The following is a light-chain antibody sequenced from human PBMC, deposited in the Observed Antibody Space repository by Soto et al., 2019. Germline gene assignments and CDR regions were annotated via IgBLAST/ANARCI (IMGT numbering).Light chain of an antibody. V-gene: IGKV3-11*01. CDR2: DAS. CDR1: QSVNSY. CDR3: QQRSNWPPIT. J-gene: IGKJ5*01. Sequence: IVLTQCPGTLSLSKQKRATLSCRASQSVNSYLAWYQQKPAQAPRLLIYDASNRATGIPARFSGSGSGTDFTLTISSLEPEDFAVYYCQQRSNWPPITFGQGTRLEIK.